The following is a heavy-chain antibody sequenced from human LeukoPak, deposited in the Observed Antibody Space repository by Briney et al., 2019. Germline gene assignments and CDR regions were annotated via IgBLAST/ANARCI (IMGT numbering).Heavy chain of an antibody. Sequence: SETLSLTCTVSGGSISSSSYYWGWIRQPPGKGLEWIGSIYYSGSTYYNPSLKSRVTISVDTSKNQFSLKLSSVTAADTAVYYCAGGIVGATIYFDYWGQGTLVTVSS. V-gene: IGHV4-39*07. CDR3: AGGIVGATIYFDY. D-gene: IGHD1-26*01. J-gene: IGHJ4*02. CDR2: IYYSGST. CDR1: GGSISSSSYY.